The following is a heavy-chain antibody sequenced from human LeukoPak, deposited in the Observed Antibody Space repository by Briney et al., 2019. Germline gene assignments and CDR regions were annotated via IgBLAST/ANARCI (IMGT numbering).Heavy chain of an antibody. Sequence: ASVKVSCKASGYTFTSYGISWVRQAPGQGLEWMGWICAYNGNTNYAQKLQGRVTMTTDTSTSTAYMELRSLRSDDTAVYYCARTTNYYDSSGYRPFYFDYWGQGTLVTVSS. D-gene: IGHD3-22*01. CDR3: ARTTNYYDSSGYRPFYFDY. CDR1: GYTFTSYG. V-gene: IGHV1-18*01. J-gene: IGHJ4*02. CDR2: ICAYNGNT.